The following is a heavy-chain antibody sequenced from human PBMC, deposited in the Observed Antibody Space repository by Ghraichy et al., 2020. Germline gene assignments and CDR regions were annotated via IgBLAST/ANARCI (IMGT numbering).Heavy chain of an antibody. D-gene: IGHD5/OR15-5a*01. CDR2: VSYDESLK. Sequence: GGSLRLSCAASGFTFSNYGMHWVRQAPGKGLEWVAVVSYDESLKYYADSLQGRFTISRDNSKNTVYLQMNSLRVEDTAVYYCAKDGGTYSVYVIDYWGQGTLVTVSS. CDR1: GFTFSNYG. V-gene: IGHV3-30*18. J-gene: IGHJ4*02. CDR3: AKDGGTYSVYVIDY.